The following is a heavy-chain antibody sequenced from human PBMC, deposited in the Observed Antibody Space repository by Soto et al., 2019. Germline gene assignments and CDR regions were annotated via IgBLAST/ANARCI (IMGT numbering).Heavy chain of an antibody. V-gene: IGHV1-24*01. D-gene: IGHD2-2*01. CDR2: FDPEDGET. CDR3: ATVMLDCSSPSCFPPDY. J-gene: IGHJ4*02. Sequence: ASVKVSCKGSGYTLTELSMHWVRQPPGKGLAWVGGFDPEDGETIYAQKFQGGVTMTEYTSTDTAYMELSSLRSEDTAVYYCATVMLDCSSPSCFPPDYWGQGTLVTVSS. CDR1: GYTLTELS.